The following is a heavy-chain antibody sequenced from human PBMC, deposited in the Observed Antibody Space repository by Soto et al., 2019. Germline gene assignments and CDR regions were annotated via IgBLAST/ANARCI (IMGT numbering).Heavy chain of an antibody. CDR3: AKDLYSSGNDAFDI. V-gene: IGHV3-9*01. CDR1: GFTFDDYA. J-gene: IGHJ3*02. CDR2: ISWNSGSI. D-gene: IGHD6-19*01. Sequence: EVQLVESGGGLVQPGRSLRLSCAASGFTFDDYAMHWVRQAPGKGLEWVSGISWNSGSIGYADSMKGRFTISRDNAKNSLYLQMNSLRAEDTALYYCAKDLYSSGNDAFDIWGQGTMVTVSS.